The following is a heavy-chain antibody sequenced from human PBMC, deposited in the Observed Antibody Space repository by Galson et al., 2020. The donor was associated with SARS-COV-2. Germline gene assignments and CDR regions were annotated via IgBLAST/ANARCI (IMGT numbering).Heavy chain of an antibody. CDR3: ARGPVQLSFDY. D-gene: IGHD6-6*01. V-gene: IGHV3-53*01. CDR1: GFTVSSNY. Sequence: GGSLRLSCAASGFTVSSNYMTWVRQAPGKGLEWVSVIYIGGNTYYADSVKGRFTISRDNAKNTLYLQMNNLRAEDTALYYCARGPVQLSFDYWGQGTLVTVSS. J-gene: IGHJ4*02. CDR2: IYIGGNT.